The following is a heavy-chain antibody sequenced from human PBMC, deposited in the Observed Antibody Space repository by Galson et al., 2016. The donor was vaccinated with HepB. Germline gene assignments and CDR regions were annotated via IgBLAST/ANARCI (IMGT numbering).Heavy chain of an antibody. D-gene: IGHD6-19*01. CDR3: ARDAPGDGTEIDS. Sequence: CAISGDSVSSNSAAWNWFRQSPSRGLEWLGRTYYRSRWYNDYAISVKGRITVNPDTSKNQFSLQLNSVTPEDTDVYYCARDAPGDGTEIDSWGQGTLVTVSS. CDR2: TYYRSRWYN. CDR1: GDSVSSNSAA. J-gene: IGHJ4*02. V-gene: IGHV6-1*01.